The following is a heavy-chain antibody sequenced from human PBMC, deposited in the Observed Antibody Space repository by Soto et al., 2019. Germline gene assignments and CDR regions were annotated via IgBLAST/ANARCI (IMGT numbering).Heavy chain of an antibody. Sequence: GGSLRLSCAASGFTFGSYSVNWVRQAPGKGLEWVSYISSSSSTIYYADSVKGRFTISRDNAKNSLYLQMNSLRDEDTAVYYCARPEYSSSSYGMDVWGQGTTVTVSS. CDR1: GFTFGSYS. CDR2: ISSSSSTI. J-gene: IGHJ6*02. D-gene: IGHD6-6*01. V-gene: IGHV3-48*02. CDR3: ARPEYSSSSYGMDV.